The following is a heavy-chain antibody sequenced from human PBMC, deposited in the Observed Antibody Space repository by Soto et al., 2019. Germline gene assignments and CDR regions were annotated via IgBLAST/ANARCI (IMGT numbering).Heavy chain of an antibody. CDR2: INAGNGNT. CDR3: ARDRRRANWNYDPLYYFDY. Sequence: QVQLVQSGAEVKKPGASVKVSCKAAGYTFTSSAMHWVRQAHGQRLEWMGWINAGNGNTKYSQQFQGRVTITRDTAASTAYMELSSLRSEATAVYYCARDRRRANWNYDPLYYFDYWGQGTMVTVSS. D-gene: IGHD1-7*01. CDR1: GYTFTSSA. V-gene: IGHV1-3*01. J-gene: IGHJ4*02.